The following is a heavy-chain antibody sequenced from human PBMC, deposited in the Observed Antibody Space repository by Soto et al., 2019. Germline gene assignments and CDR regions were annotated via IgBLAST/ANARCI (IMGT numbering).Heavy chain of an antibody. J-gene: IGHJ4*02. V-gene: IGHV1-46*01. D-gene: IGHD2-21*01. CDR2: IHPDGGHT. CDR1: GYSFTNYY. Sequence: GASVKVSCKASGYSFTNYYVQWVRQAPGQGLEWMGVIHPDGGHTTYSQKFQDRVTMTRDTFTSTIYMDLSSLRSEDTAVYYCARELYSCGAECPYYMDYWGQGTPVTVSS. CDR3: ARELYSCGAECPYYMDY.